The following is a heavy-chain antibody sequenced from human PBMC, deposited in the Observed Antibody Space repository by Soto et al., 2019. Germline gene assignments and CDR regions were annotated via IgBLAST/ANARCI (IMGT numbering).Heavy chain of an antibody. CDR1: GFTVSSNY. CDR3: AREGYGELTFYY. D-gene: IGHD4-17*01. J-gene: IGHJ4*02. Sequence: EVQLVESGGGLVQPGGSLRLSCAASGFTVSSNYMSWVRQAPGKGLEWVSVIYSGGSTYYADSVKGRFTISRDYSKNTLDIQMNSLRAGDTAVYYCAREGYGELTFYYWGQGTLVTVSS. CDR2: IYSGGST. V-gene: IGHV3-66*01.